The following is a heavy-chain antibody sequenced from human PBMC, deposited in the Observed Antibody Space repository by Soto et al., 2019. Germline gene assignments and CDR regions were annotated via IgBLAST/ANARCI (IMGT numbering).Heavy chain of an antibody. D-gene: IGHD1-7*01. J-gene: IGHJ4*02. CDR2: ISSNGGTT. CDR3: VRRVSGNYDY. CDR1: GFTFSSYD. Sequence: EVQLAESGGGMVQPGGSLRLSCVAPGFTFSSYDMHWVRQAPGKGLEYVSSISSNGGTTYYGNSVKGRFTISRDNSKNTLYLQMGSLRAGDMAVYYCVRRVSGNYDYWGQGNRVSVSS. V-gene: IGHV3-64*01.